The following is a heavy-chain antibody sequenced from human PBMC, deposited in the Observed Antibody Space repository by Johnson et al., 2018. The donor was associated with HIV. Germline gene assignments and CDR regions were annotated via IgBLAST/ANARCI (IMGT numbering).Heavy chain of an antibody. CDR2: ISYHVGNR. CDR1: GFSFSSYG. CDR3: AKEGRELLGGTFDI. Sequence: LRLSCAASGFSFSSYGIHWVRQAPGQGLEWVAYISYHVGNRYYADSVKGRFTISRDNSKNTLYLQMNSLRAEDTAVYYCAKEGRELLGGTFDIWGQGTMVTVSS. D-gene: IGHD1-26*01. J-gene: IGHJ3*02. V-gene: IGHV3-30*18.